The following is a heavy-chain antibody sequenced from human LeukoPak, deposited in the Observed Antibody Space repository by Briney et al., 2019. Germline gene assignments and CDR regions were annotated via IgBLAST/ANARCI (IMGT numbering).Heavy chain of an antibody. J-gene: IGHJ4*02. D-gene: IGHD3-3*01. CDR1: GGSISSSNYY. Sequence: SETLSLTCTVSGGSISSSNYYWSWIRQPPGKGLEWIGYIYYSGNTYYNPSLKSRITISVDTSKNQFSLKLSSVTAADTAVYYCASRITILGGFDYWGQGTLVTVSS. CDR2: IYYSGNT. CDR3: ASRITILGGFDY. V-gene: IGHV4-30-4*01.